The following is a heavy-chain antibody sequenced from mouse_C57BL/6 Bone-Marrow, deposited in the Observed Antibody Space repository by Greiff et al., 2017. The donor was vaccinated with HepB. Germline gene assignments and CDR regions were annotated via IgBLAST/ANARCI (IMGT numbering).Heavy chain of an antibody. CDR2: ITHSGET. CDR3: AGEITVVGAMDY. V-gene: IGHV12-3*01. CDR1: GFPITSGYN. D-gene: IGHD1-1*01. J-gene: IGHJ4*01. Sequence: VQLQESGPGLVKPSQSLFLTCSITGFPITSGYNWIWIRQPPGKPLEWMGYITHSGETFYNPSLQSTISITRDTTKNQFFLQLNSVTTEDTAMYYCAGEITVVGAMDYWGQGTSVTVSS.